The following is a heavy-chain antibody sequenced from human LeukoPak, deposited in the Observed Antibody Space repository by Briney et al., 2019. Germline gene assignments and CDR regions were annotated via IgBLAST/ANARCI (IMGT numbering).Heavy chain of an antibody. CDR2: KNPTSGRT. Sequence: ASMKVSCKASGYTFTSYDINWVRQATGQGLEWMGWKNPTSGRTGFAQSFQGRLTMTTDTSTSTAYMELSSLTSEDTAVYYCARGPVKTHGMDVWGQGTTVTVSS. J-gene: IGHJ6*02. CDR3: ARGPVKTHGMDV. V-gene: IGHV1-8*01. CDR1: GYTFTSYD.